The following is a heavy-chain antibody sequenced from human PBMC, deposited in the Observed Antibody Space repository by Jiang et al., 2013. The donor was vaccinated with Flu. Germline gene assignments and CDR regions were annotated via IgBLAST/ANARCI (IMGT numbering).Heavy chain of an antibody. D-gene: IGHD2-2*01. CDR1: GVSISTYY. V-gene: IGHV4-59*08. CDR3: ARLISTPYYFDS. Sequence: LLKPSETLSLTCTVSGVSISTYYWSWIRQPPGKGLEWIGYIYYSGSTNYNPSLKSRVTISVDTSKNQFSLKLSSVTAADTAVYYCARLISTPYYFDSWGQGTLVTVSS. CDR2: IYYSGST. J-gene: IGHJ4*02.